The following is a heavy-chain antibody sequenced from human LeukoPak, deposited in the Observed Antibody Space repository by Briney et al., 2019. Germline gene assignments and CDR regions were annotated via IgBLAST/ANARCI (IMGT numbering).Heavy chain of an antibody. CDR2: ISGSGGST. Sequence: GGSLRLSCAASGFTFSSYAMSWVRQAPGKGLEWVSAISGSGGSTYYADSVKGRFTISRDNSKNTLYLQMNSLRAEDTAVYYCAKETLRRYQYSRYSTRSVIDYWGQGTLVTVSS. D-gene: IGHD6-6*01. V-gene: IGHV3-23*01. J-gene: IGHJ4*02. CDR3: AKETLRRYQYSRYSTRSVIDY. CDR1: GFTFSSYA.